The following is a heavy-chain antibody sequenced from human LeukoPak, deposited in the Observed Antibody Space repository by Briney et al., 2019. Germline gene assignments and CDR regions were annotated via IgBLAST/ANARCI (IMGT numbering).Heavy chain of an antibody. CDR1: GFTFSSYA. J-gene: IGHJ3*02. Sequence: HPGGSLRLSCAASGFTFSSYAMSWVRQAPGKGLEWVSAISGSGGSTYYADSVKGRFTISRDNSKNTLYLQMNSLRAEDTAVYYCAKGPEAPESITMIVGRDAFDIWGQGTMVTVSS. CDR2: ISGSGGST. CDR3: AKGPEAPESITMIVGRDAFDI. D-gene: IGHD3-22*01. V-gene: IGHV3-23*01.